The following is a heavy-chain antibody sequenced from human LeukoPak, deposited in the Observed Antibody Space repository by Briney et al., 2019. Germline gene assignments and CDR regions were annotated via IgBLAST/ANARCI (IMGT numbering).Heavy chain of an antibody. V-gene: IGHV3-23*01. D-gene: IGHD3-3*01. CDR2: ISDSGGRA. CDR1: GFTFSSYA. CDR3: AKGGSDFWSGYYLWFDP. Sequence: GGSLRLSCAASGFTFSSYAMSWVRQAPGKGLERVSTISDSGGRAFYADSVKGRFTISRDNSKNTLYLQMNSLRAEDTAVYYCAKGGSDFWSGYYLWFDPWGQGTLVTVSS. J-gene: IGHJ5*02.